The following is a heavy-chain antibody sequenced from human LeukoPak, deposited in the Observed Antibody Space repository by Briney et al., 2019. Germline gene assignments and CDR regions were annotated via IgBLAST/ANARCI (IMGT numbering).Heavy chain of an antibody. CDR2: IYYSGST. Sequence: KPSETLSLTCTVSGGSISSSSYYWGWIRQPPGKGLEWFGSIYYSGSTYSNPSLKSRVTISVDTSKNQFSLKLSSVTAADRAVYYCARDLVVGATSPSSAYFDYWGQGTLVTVSS. CDR3: ARDLVVGATSPSSAYFDY. D-gene: IGHD1-26*01. V-gene: IGHV4-39*07. CDR1: GGSISSSSYY. J-gene: IGHJ4*02.